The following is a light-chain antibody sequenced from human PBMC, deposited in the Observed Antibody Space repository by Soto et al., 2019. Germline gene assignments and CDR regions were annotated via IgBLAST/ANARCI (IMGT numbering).Light chain of an antibody. CDR3: QQTSSFPSS. CDR2: DAT. V-gene: IGKV1-12*02. CDR1: PGISSW. Sequence: DIPMPQSPSSVSASVGDRVTITCRARPGISSWLAWYQQKPGKAPKLLIFDATSLQSGVPLRFRGIGSGTDFTLTISSLQTEYFATYYCQQTSSFPSSFGPGTKVDI. J-gene: IGKJ3*01.